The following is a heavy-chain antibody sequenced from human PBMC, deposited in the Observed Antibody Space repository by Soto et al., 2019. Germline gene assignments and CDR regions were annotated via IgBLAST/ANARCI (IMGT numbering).Heavy chain of an antibody. CDR2: ISASGGST. Sequence: GGSLRLSCAASGFTFSNYALSWVRQDTGKGLEWVSAISASGGSTYYADSVKGRFSISRDNSKNTLYLQMNSLRAEDTAVYYCAKSIVVVVAPRYHYMDVWGKATTVSVSS. V-gene: IGHV3-23*01. J-gene: IGHJ6*03. CDR3: AKSIVVVVAPRYHYMDV. D-gene: IGHD2-15*01. CDR1: GFTFSNYA.